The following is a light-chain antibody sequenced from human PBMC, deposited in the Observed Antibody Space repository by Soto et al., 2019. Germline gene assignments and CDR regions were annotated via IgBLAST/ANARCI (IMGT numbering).Light chain of an antibody. V-gene: IGKV1-27*01. Sequence: IQRRPSPVSPSAYVGDRVTITCLASQGINNYLAWYQQKPGKIPNLLIYAASTLQAGVPSRFSGSGSGTDFTLTISSLQPEDVTAYYCQKDNCAPHTFGGGTKV. CDR2: AAS. J-gene: IGKJ4*01. CDR1: QGINNY. CDR3: QKDNCAPHT.